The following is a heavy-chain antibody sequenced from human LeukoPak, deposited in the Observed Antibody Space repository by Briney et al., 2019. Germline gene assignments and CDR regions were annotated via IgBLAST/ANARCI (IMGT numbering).Heavy chain of an antibody. CDR1: GGTFSSYA. Sequence: SVKVSCKASGGTFSSYAISWVRQAAGQGLEWMGGIIPIFGTANYAQKFQGRVTITADESTSTAYMELSSLRSEDTAVYYCASWTLTMVRGVWARGDYYYYMDVWGKGTTVTISS. J-gene: IGHJ6*03. D-gene: IGHD3-10*01. CDR2: IIPIFGTA. V-gene: IGHV1-69*13. CDR3: ASWTLTMVRGVWARGDYYYYMDV.